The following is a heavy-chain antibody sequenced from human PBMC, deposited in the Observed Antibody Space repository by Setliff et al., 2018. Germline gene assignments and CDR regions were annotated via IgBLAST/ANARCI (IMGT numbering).Heavy chain of an antibody. CDR3: ARDVFDFRTGQAGP. J-gene: IGHJ5*02. V-gene: IGHV3-7*01. Sequence: PGGSLRLSCSASGFTFSSLWMAWVRQAPGKGLEWVANINQGGSDQFYVGSVKGRFTISRDNAKNSLYLQMNSLRVEDTAVYYSARDVFDFRTGQAGPWGQGTLVTVSS. D-gene: IGHD3-3*01. CDR2: INQGGSDQ. CDR1: GFTFSSLW.